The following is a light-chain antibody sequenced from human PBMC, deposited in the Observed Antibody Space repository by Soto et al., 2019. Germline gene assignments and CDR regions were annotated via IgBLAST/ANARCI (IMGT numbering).Light chain of an antibody. CDR1: QRVSSF. CDR2: DTS. V-gene: IGKV3-11*01. Sequence: EIVLTQSPATLSLSPGERATLSCRASQRVSSFLAWYQQKPGQAPRLLIYDTSNRATGIPARFSGSGSGTDFTRTISSLEPEDFAVYYCQHRSSWPITFGQGTRLEIK. CDR3: QHRSSWPIT. J-gene: IGKJ5*01.